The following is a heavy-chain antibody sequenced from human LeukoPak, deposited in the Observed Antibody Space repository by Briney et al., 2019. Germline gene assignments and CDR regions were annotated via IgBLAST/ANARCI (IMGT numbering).Heavy chain of an antibody. V-gene: IGHV1-8*01. CDR1: GYTFTSYD. D-gene: IGHD2-21*02. CDR3: ATYIGGDNYYYYYYMDD. J-gene: IGHJ6*03. CDR2: VNPNSGNT. Sequence: PVASVKVSCKASGYTFTSYDINWVRQATGQGLEWMGWVNPNSGNTGYAQKFQGRVTMTRNTSISTAYMELSSLRSEDTAVYYCATYIGGDNYYYYYYMDDWGKGTTVTVSS.